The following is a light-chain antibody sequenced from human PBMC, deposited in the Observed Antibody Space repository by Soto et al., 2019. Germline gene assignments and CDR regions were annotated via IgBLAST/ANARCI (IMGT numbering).Light chain of an antibody. CDR2: KTS. V-gene: IGKV2-24*01. CDR1: QSLAFRDGNIY. Sequence: DLVLTQTPLSLVVTLGQPASISCKSSQSLAFRDGNIYLNWLQQRPGQPPRLLIYKTSNRFSGVXDXXSGSGAGTEFTLKISKVEAEDVGVYYCVEAALLPHAFGQGTKVEIK. CDR3: VEAALLPHA. J-gene: IGKJ1*01.